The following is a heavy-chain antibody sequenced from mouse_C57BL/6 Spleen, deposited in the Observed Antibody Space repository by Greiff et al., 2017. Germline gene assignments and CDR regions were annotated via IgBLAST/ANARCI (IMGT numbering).Heavy chain of an antibody. CDR1: GFTFSDYY. D-gene: IGHD2-3*01. CDR2: INYDGSST. V-gene: IGHV5-16*01. CDR3: ARDRGYDGYYEGYAMDY. Sequence: EVMLVESEGGLVQPGSSMKLSCTASGFTFSDYYMAWVRQVPEKGLEWVANINYDGSSTYYLDSLKSRFIISRDNAKNILYLQMSSLKSEDTATYYCARDRGYDGYYEGYAMDYWGQGTSVTVSS. J-gene: IGHJ4*01.